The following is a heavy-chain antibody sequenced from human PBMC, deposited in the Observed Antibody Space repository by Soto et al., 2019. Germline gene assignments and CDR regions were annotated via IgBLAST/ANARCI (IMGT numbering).Heavy chain of an antibody. J-gene: IGHJ4*02. CDR3: ARPTPADYYDSSGYRGMEGWYGL. D-gene: IGHD3-22*01. Sequence: SETLSLTCTVSGGSISSSSYYWGWIRQPPGKGLEWIGSIYYSGSTYYNPSLKSRVTISVDTSKNQFSLKLSSVTAADTAVYYCARPTPADYYDSSGYRGMEGWYGLWGQGTLVTVSS. CDR1: GGSISSSSYY. V-gene: IGHV4-39*01. CDR2: IYYSGST.